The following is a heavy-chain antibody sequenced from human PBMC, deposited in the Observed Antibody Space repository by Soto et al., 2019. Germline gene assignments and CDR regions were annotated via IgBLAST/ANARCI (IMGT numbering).Heavy chain of an antibody. Sequence: ASVKVSCKASGYTFTNNDINWVRQATGQGLEWMGWTNPYSGNTGYAQKFQGRATMTRDNSITTAYMELSSLRSEGTAVYYCVRAPLDYYSADYFDNWGQGTLVTVSS. CDR1: GYTFTNND. J-gene: IGHJ4*02. CDR2: TNPYSGNT. CDR3: VRAPLDYYSADYFDN. V-gene: IGHV1-8*01. D-gene: IGHD2-21*01.